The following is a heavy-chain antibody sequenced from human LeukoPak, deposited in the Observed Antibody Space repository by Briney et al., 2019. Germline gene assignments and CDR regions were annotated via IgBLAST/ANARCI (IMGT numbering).Heavy chain of an antibody. CDR2: IHPSVGST. D-gene: IGHD5-18*01. CDR1: GYTFTSYY. Sequence: ASVKVPCKASGYTFTSYYMHWVRQAPGQGLEWMGVIHPSVGSTTYAQEFQGRVTMTWDTSTSTVYMELSSLRSEDTAVYYFVRSSYGLNPDYWGQGTLVTVSS. CDR3: VRSSYGLNPDY. J-gene: IGHJ4*02. V-gene: IGHV1-46*01.